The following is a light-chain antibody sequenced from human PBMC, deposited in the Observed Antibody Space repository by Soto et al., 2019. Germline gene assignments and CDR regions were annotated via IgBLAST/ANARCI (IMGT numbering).Light chain of an antibody. J-gene: IGLJ3*02. CDR3: CSYAGSSTLWV. CDR2: EGS. Sequence: QSVLTQPASVSGSPGQSITISCTGTSSDVGSYNLVSWYQQHPGKAPKLMIYEGSKRPSGVSNRFYGSKSGNTASLTISGLQADDEADYYCCSYAGSSTLWVFGGGTKVTVL. CDR1: SSDVGSYNL. V-gene: IGLV2-23*01.